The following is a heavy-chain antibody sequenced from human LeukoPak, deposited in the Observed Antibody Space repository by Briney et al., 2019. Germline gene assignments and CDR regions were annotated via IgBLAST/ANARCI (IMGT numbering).Heavy chain of an antibody. D-gene: IGHD3-10*01. V-gene: IGHV4-4*07. CDR1: GGSLNNDY. Sequence: SETLSLTCTVSGGSLNNDYFTWIRQPAGKGLEWIGRIHFGGTTNYNPSFGSRLTLSIDTSKKEISLRLTSVTAADTAVYYCAREARGCYYGSGSCYFDYWGQGTLVTVSS. J-gene: IGHJ4*02. CDR2: IHFGGTT. CDR3: AREARGCYYGSGSCYFDY.